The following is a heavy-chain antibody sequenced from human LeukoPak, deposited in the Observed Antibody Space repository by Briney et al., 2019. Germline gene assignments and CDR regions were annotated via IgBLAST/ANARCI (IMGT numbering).Heavy chain of an antibody. V-gene: IGHV3-23*01. CDR3: AKDQSRDYGSGSYFRGIFGY. CDR1: GFTLSSYA. Sequence: GGSLRLSCAPSGFTLSSYAMSWVRQAPRKGLEWVSHISYSGGSTYYADSVKGRFTISRDNSENTLYLQMNSLRAEDTAVYYCAKDQSRDYGSGSYFRGIFGYWGQGALVTVSS. CDR2: ISYSGGST. J-gene: IGHJ4*02. D-gene: IGHD3-10*01.